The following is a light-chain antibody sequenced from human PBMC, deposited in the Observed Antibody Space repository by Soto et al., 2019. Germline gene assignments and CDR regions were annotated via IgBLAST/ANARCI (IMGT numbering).Light chain of an antibody. CDR2: EVT. Sequence: QSVLPKPDTESVSRVLPITISCIGTSGDIGSYNRVSWYQQHPGKAPKLIIYEVTDRPSGVSNRFSGSTSGNTASLTISGLQAEDEAEYYCSSSTKINTTACVFRLATTVTVL. J-gene: IGLJ1*01. CDR1: SGDIGSYNR. CDR3: SSSTKINTTACV. V-gene: IGLV2-14*01.